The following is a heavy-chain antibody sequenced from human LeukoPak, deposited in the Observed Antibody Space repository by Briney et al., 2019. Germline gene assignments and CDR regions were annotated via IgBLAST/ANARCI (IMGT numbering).Heavy chain of an antibody. Sequence: ASVKVSCKASGYTFTSFDINWVRQATGQGLEWMGWMNPNSGNTGYAQKFQGRVTMTRNTSISTAYMELSSLRSEDTAVYYCARGGGQWLKREFDYWGQGTLVTVSS. D-gene: IGHD6-19*01. V-gene: IGHV1-8*01. J-gene: IGHJ4*02. CDR1: GYTFTSFD. CDR3: ARGGGQWLKREFDY. CDR2: MNPNSGNT.